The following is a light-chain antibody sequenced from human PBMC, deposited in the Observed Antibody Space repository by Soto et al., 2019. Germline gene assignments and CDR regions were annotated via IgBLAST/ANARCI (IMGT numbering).Light chain of an antibody. CDR2: EVN. CDR1: SSDVGGYNY. J-gene: IGLJ1*01. Sequence: QSALTQPASVSGSPGQSITISCTGTSSDVGGYNYVSWYQQHPSKAPKLMIYEVNNRPAGVSNRFSGSRSGNTASLTISGLQDEDDADYYCSSYTSSSPYVFGTGTKLTVL. CDR3: SSYTSSSPYV. V-gene: IGLV2-14*01.